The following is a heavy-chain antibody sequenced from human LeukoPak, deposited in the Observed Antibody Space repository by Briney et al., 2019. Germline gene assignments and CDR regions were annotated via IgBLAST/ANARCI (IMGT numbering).Heavy chain of an antibody. CDR2: INYSGTA. D-gene: IGHD2-15*01. Sequence: SETLSLTCTVSGDSISCGDYYWSWAREHPGKGLEWIGYINYSGTAYYNPSLTCSVTISVDTSKHQSSLTLSSLTAAATAVYYRARTYCPGGTCSSWDYWGQGTLVTVSS. CDR1: GDSISCGDYY. J-gene: IGHJ4*02. V-gene: IGHV4-31*01. CDR3: ARTYCPGGTCSSWDY.